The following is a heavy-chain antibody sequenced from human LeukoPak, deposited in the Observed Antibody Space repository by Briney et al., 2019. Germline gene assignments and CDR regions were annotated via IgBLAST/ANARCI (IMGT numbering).Heavy chain of an antibody. CDR1: GYTFTSYG. Sequence: ASVKVSCKASGYTFTSYGISWVRQAPGQGLEWMGWISAYNGNTNYAQKLQGRVTMTTDTSTSTAYMELRSLRSDDTAVYYCARDRAPYDSSGHMNDYWGQGTLVTASS. J-gene: IGHJ4*02. D-gene: IGHD3-22*01. CDR3: ARDRAPYDSSGHMNDY. CDR2: ISAYNGNT. V-gene: IGHV1-18*01.